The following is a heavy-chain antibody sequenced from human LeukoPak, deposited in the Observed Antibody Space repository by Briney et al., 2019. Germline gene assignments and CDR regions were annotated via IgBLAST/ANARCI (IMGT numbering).Heavy chain of an antibody. CDR1: GGSFSGYH. CDR3: ARVGTTVTTNWFDP. CDR2: INHSGST. Sequence: PSETLSLTCAVYGGSFSGYHWSWIRQPPGKGLEWIGEINHSGSTNYNPSLKSRVTISVDTSKNQFSLKLSSVTAADTAVYYCARVGTTVTTNWFDPWGQGTLVTVSS. D-gene: IGHD4-11*01. V-gene: IGHV4-34*01. J-gene: IGHJ5*02.